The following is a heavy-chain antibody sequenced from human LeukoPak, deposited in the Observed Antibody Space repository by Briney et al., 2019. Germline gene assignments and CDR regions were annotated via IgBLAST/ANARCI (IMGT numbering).Heavy chain of an antibody. J-gene: IGHJ4*02. CDR1: GGSFSGYY. D-gene: IGHD6-6*01. CDR3: ARENEYESDY. V-gene: IGHV4-34*01. Sequence: SETLSLTCAVYGGSFSGYYWSWIRQPPGKGLEWIGEINHSGSTNYNPSLKSRVTISVDTSKNQFSLKLSSVTAADTAVYYCARENEYESDYWGQGTLVTVSS. CDR2: INHSGST.